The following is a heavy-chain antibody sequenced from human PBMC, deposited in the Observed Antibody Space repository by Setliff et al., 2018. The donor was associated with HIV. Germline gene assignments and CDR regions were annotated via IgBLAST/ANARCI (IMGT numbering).Heavy chain of an antibody. CDR1: GGSFSGYF. Sequence: SETLSLTCAVYGGSFSGYFWSWIRQSPGKGLEWIGEINHRGSANHNPSFKSRVIISVDTSKNQFSLKLSSVTAAYTAVYYCARQGGFSSSYYPRNYVDVWGKGTTVTVSS. V-gene: IGHV4-34*01. CDR2: INHRGSA. D-gene: IGHD6-13*01. J-gene: IGHJ6*03. CDR3: ARQGGFSSSYYPRNYVDV.